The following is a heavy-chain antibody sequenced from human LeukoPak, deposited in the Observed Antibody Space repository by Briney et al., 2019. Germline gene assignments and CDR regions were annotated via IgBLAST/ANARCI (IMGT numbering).Heavy chain of an antibody. CDR1: GYSISSGYY. CDR3: ARAERWNAFDI. Sequence: PSETLSLTCTVSGYSISSGYYWGWIRQPPGKGLEWIGSIYHSGSTYYNPSLKSRVTISVDTSKNQFSLKLSSVTAADTAVYYCARAERWNAFDIWGQGTMVTVSS. CDR2: IYHSGST. V-gene: IGHV4-38-2*02. D-gene: IGHD4-23*01. J-gene: IGHJ3*02.